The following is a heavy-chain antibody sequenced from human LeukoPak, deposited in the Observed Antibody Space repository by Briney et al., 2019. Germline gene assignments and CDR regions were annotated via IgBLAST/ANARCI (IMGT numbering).Heavy chain of an antibody. CDR2: ITGSGGTT. CDR1: GFTFSDYY. Sequence: GGSLRLSCAASGFTFSDYYMSWIRQAPGKGLEWVSTITGSGGTTYYADSVKGRFTISRDNSKNTLDLQMNSLRVEDTAVYYCAKGRGYCSGGSCYSGFDYWGQGTLVTVSS. D-gene: IGHD2-15*01. V-gene: IGHV3-23*01. J-gene: IGHJ4*02. CDR3: AKGRGYCSGGSCYSGFDY.